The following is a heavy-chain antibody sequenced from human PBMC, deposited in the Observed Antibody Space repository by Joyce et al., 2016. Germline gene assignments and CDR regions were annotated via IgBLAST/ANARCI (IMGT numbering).Heavy chain of an antibody. Sequence: QVQLVQSGAEVKKPGASVKVSCTASGYTFTDYYIHWVRQAPGQGLEWMGVINLNSGGTEYPQKFQGRVTMTRDTSSRTAYMELTGLRSDDTAVYYCARGDLRTSSPLFWYFALWGRGTLVTVSS. J-gene: IGHJ2*01. CDR3: ARGDLRTSSPLFWYFAL. CDR1: GYTFTDYY. CDR2: INLNSGGT. V-gene: IGHV1-2*02. D-gene: IGHD2-2*01.